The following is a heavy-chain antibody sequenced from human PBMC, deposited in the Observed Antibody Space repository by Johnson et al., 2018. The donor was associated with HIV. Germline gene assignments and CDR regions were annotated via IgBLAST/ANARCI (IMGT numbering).Heavy chain of an antibody. CDR2: IRYDGSNK. V-gene: IGHV3-30*02. Sequence: QVQLVESGGGVVQPGGSLRLSCAASGFTFSSYGMHWVRQAPGKGLEWVAFIRYDGSNKYYADSVKGRFTISRDNSKNTLYLQMNSLIAEDTAVYYGARDRWGLKDAFDIGGQGTMGTVSS. D-gene: IGHD3-16*01. J-gene: IGHJ3*02. CDR3: ARDRWGLKDAFDI. CDR1: GFTFSSYG.